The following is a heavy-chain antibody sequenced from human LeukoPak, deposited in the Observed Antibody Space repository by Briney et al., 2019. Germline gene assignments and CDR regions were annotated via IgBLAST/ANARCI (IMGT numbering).Heavy chain of an antibody. CDR3: ARGMSSGRYAVDI. CDR2: ISSSSSTI. Sequence: GGSLRLSCAASGFTFSSYSMNWVRQAPGKGLEWVSYISSSSSTIYYADSVKGRFTISRDNAKNSLYLQMNSLRAEDTAVYYCARGMSSGRYAVDIWGQGTMVTVSS. J-gene: IGHJ3*02. V-gene: IGHV3-48*01. CDR1: GFTFSSYS. D-gene: IGHD6-19*01.